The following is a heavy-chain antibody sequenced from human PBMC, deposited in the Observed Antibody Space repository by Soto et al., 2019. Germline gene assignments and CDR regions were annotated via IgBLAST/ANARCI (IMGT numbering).Heavy chain of an antibody. CDR1: GGSFSGYY. V-gene: IGHV4-34*01. Sequence: QVQLQQWGAGLLKPSETLSLTCAVYGGSFSGYYWSWIRQPPGKGLEWIGEINHSGSTNYNPSLKSRVTISVDTSKNQFSLKLSSVTAADTAVYYCATAGAMLFDYWGQGTLVTVSS. D-gene: IGHD2-8*01. CDR2: INHSGST. CDR3: ATAGAMLFDY. J-gene: IGHJ4*02.